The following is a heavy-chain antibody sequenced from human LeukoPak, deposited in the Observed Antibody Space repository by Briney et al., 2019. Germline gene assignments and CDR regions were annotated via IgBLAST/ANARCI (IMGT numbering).Heavy chain of an antibody. CDR3: ARDLTHRRNYGNSGNQFDPGC. J-gene: IGHJ4*02. CDR1: VCTLTRYG. V-gene: IGHV1-18*01. D-gene: IGHD3-22*01. Sequence: AAVPVSCKASVCTLTRYGISWLRQAPGQGGEWVGWICVYNGHPKYVQKAEGRVTMTTDTSTSTAYMELRSLRSDDAAVYYCARDLTHRRNYGNSGNQFDPGCWGQVTLVTVS. CDR2: ICVYNGHP.